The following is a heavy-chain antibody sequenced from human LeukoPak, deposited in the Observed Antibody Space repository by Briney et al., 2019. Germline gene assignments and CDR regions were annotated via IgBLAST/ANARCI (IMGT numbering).Heavy chain of an antibody. CDR2: ISSSSIYI. CDR1: GFTFSSYS. V-gene: IGHV3-21*01. CDR3: ARGEGATTYYYYGMDV. Sequence: PGGSLRLSCAASGFTFSSYSMNWVRQAPGKGPEWVSSISSSSIYIYYADSVKGRFTISRDNAKTSLYLQMNSLRAEDTAVYFCARGEGATTYYYYGMDVWGQGTPVTVSS. J-gene: IGHJ6*02. D-gene: IGHD1-26*01.